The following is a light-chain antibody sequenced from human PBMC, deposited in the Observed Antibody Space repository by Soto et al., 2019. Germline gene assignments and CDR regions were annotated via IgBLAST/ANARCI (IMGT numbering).Light chain of an antibody. CDR3: QQYQTYSRT. Sequence: DIPMTQSPSTLSASIGDRIIITCRASQSIKTWLAWYQQKPGEAPKLLIYDGSTLARGVPSRFSGSGSETEFTLTISRLQPDDFATFYCQQYQTYSRTFGQGTKVEV. V-gene: IGKV1-5*03. J-gene: IGKJ1*01. CDR2: DGS. CDR1: QSIKTW.